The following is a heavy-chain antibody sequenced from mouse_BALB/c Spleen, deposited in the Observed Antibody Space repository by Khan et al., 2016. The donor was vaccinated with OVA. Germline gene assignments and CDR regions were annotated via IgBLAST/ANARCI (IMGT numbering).Heavy chain of an antibody. CDR2: IYPGGDFT. CDR1: GYTFTNYW. J-gene: IGHJ1*01. Sequence: QVRLQQSGAELVRPGTSVKISCKASGYTFTNYWLGWVKQRPGHGLEWIGDIYPGGDFTNYNEKFNDKATLTADTSSTTVYKQLRSLTSEDSAVYFCARWATWFFDVWGAGTTVTVSS. CDR3: ARWATWFFDV. D-gene: IGHD3-1*01. V-gene: IGHV1-63*02.